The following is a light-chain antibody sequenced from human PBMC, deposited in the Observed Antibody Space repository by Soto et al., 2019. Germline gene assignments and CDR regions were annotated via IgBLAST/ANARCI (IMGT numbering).Light chain of an antibody. CDR1: RSIRAY. V-gene: IGKV1-39*01. CDR3: QQTISVTHIT. Sequence: DIQMTQSPSSLSASVGDTVTISCRASRSIRAYLNWYQHKPGKAPNLLIYGATTLHSGVPSRFSGSGSGTDFSLTISSLQPEDFATYYCQQTISVTHITFGGAPKVEI. J-gene: IGKJ4*01. CDR2: GAT.